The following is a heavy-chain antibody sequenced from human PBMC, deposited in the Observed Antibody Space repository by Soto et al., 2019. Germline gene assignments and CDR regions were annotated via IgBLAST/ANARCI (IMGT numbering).Heavy chain of an antibody. CDR2: TYYRSRWSN. D-gene: IGHD6-13*01. J-gene: IGHJ3*02. CDR1: GDSVSSNSAA. Sequence: SQTLSLTCAISGDSVSSNSAAWNWIRQSPSRGLEWLGRTYYRSRWSNDYAVSVKGRLTINPDTSKNQFSLQLNSVTPEDTAVYYCARESSSQSDALDIWGQGTMVTVSS. V-gene: IGHV6-1*01. CDR3: ARESSSQSDALDI.